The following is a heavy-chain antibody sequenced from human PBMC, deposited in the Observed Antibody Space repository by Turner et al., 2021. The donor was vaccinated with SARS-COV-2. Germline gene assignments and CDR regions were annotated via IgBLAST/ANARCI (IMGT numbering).Heavy chain of an antibody. CDR3: ARVSGAAVWGNYAFDI. V-gene: IGHV3-7*01. CDR1: GFTFSSYW. J-gene: IGHJ3*02. Sequence: EVQLVESGGGLVQPGGSLRLSCAASGFTFSSYWMSWVRQAPGKGPEWAANIKQDGSEKYYVDSVKGRFTISRDNAKNSLYLQMSSLRAEDTAVYYCARVSGAAVWGNYAFDIWGQGTMVTVSS. D-gene: IGHD3-16*01. CDR2: IKQDGSEK.